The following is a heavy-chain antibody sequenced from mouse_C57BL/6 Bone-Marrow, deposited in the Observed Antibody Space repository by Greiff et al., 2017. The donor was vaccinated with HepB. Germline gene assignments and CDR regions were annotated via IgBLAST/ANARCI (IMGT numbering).Heavy chain of an antibody. CDR1: GYTFTDYE. CDR3: TREGPKFSY. Sequence: VHLVESGAELVRPGASVTLSCKASGYTFTDYEMHWVKQTPVHGLEWIGAIDPETGGTAYNQKFKGKAILTADKSSSTAYMELRSLTSEDSAVYYCTREGPKFSYWGLGTLVTVSA. J-gene: IGHJ3*01. D-gene: IGHD3-3*01. V-gene: IGHV1-15*01. CDR2: IDPETGGT.